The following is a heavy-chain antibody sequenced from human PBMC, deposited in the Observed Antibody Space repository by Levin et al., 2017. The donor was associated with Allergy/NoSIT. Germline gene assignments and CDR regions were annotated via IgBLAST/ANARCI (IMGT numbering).Heavy chain of an antibody. D-gene: IGHD5-12*01. CDR3: AKSRWLRLGWYFDL. CDR2: ISWNSGSI. J-gene: IGHJ2*01. V-gene: IGHV3-9*01. Sequence: GGSLRLFCAASGFTFDDYAMHWVRQAPGKGLEWVSGISWNSGSIGYADSVKGRFTISRDNAKNSLYLQMNSLRAEDTALYYCAKSRWLRLGWYFDLWGRGTLVTVSS. CDR1: GFTFDDYA.